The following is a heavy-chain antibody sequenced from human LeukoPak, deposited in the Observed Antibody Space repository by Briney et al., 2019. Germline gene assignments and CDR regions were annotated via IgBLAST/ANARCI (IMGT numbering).Heavy chain of an antibody. Sequence: PGGSLRLSCAASGFTFSSYAMSWVRQAPGKGLEWVSAISGSGGSTYYADSVKGRFTISRDNSKNTLYLQMNSLRAEDTAVYYRAKTGCSSTSCYYWGQGTLVTVSS. CDR3: AKTGCSSTSCYY. CDR2: ISGSGGST. D-gene: IGHD2-2*01. J-gene: IGHJ4*02. V-gene: IGHV3-23*01. CDR1: GFTFSSYA.